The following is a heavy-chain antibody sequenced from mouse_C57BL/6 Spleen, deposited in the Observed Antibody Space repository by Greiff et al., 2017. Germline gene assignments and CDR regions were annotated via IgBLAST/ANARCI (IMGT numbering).Heavy chain of an antibody. D-gene: IGHD2-5*01. CDR2: IDPSDSYT. V-gene: IGHV1-50*01. J-gene: IGHJ2*01. Sequence: QVQLQQPGAELVKPGASVKLSCKASGYTFTSYWMQWVKQRPGQGLEWIGEIDPSDSYTNYNQKFKGKATLTVDTSSSTAYMQLSSLTSEDSAVYYCARWDYYSNSFGYWGQGTTLTVSS. CDR3: ARWDYYSNSFGY. CDR1: GYTFTSYW.